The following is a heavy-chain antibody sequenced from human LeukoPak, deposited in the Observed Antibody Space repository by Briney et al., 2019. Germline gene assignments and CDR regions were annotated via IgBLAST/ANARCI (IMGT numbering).Heavy chain of an antibody. D-gene: IGHD4-17*01. CDR1: GFTFSSYS. Sequence: GGSLRLSCASSGFTFSSYSMNWVRQAPGKGLEWVTSISSSSSYMYYADSVKGRFTISRDNAKNSLYLQMNSLRAEDTAVYYCARDLGDSGWFDPWGQGTLVTVSS. J-gene: IGHJ5*02. V-gene: IGHV3-21*01. CDR3: ARDLGDSGWFDP. CDR2: ISSSSSYM.